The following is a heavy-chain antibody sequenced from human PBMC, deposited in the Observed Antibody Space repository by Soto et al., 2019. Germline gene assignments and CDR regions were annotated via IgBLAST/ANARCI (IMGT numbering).Heavy chain of an antibody. CDR1: GFTVSSNY. CDR2: IYSGGST. CDR3: ARGFPYYYDSSGESDAFDI. J-gene: IGHJ3*02. V-gene: IGHV3-53*01. Sequence: GSLRLSCAASGFTVSSNYMSWVRQAPGKGLEWVSVIYSGGSTYYADSVKGRFTISRDNSKNTLYLQMNSLRAEDTAVYYCARGFPYYYDSSGESDAFDIWGQGTMVTVSS. D-gene: IGHD3-22*01.